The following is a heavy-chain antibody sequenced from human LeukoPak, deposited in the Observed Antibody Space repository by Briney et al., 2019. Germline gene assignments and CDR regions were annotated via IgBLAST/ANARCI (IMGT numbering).Heavy chain of an antibody. CDR2: ISGSGANT. V-gene: IGHV3-23*01. J-gene: IGHJ4*02. Sequence: GGSLRLSCAASGFTFSSYAMSWVRQAPGKGLEWVSVISGSGANTYYADSVKGRFTISRDNSKNTLYLQMNSLRAEDTAVYYCARDHGVGSSWYLDYWGQGTLVTVSS. CDR3: ARDHGVGSSWYLDY. D-gene: IGHD6-13*01. CDR1: GFTFSSYA.